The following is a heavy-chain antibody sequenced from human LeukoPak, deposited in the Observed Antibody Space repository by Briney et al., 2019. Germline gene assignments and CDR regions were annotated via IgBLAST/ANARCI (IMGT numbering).Heavy chain of an antibody. D-gene: IGHD3-22*01. J-gene: IGHJ1*01. Sequence: ASVKVSCKASGGTFSSYAISWVRQAPGQGLEWMGGIIPIFGTANYAQKFQGRVTITADESTSTAYMELSSLRSEDTAVYYCARAPYDSSGYTSFQHWGQGTLVTVSS. V-gene: IGHV1-69*13. CDR2: IIPIFGTA. CDR3: ARAPYDSSGYTSFQH. CDR1: GGTFSSYA.